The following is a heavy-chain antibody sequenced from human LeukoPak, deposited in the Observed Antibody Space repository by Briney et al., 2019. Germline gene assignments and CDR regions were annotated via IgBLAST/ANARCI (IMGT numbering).Heavy chain of an antibody. CDR1: GYTFTSYG. CDR2: ISAYNGNT. D-gene: IGHD1-26*01. Sequence: GASVKVSCKASGYTFTSYGISWVQQAPGQGLEWMGWISAYNGNTNYAQKLQGRVTMTTDTSTSTAYMELRSLRSDDTAVYYCARVNGPSGSYLSGYFDYWGQGTLVTVSS. V-gene: IGHV1-18*01. J-gene: IGHJ4*02. CDR3: ARVNGPSGSYLSGYFDY.